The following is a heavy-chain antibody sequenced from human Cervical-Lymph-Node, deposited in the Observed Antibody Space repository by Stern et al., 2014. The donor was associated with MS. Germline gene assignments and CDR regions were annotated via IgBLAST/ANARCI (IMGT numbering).Heavy chain of an antibody. V-gene: IGHV4-59*01. CDR1: GVSISLYY. CDR2: IYYSGST. Sequence: QLQLQESGPGLVKPSETLSLTCTVSGVSISLYYWSWVRQAPGRGLEWIGYIYYSGSTTYNPSLKSRVTMAVDTSKNKFSLKLTSVTAADTAVYYCARDVGLDSWGQGTLVTVSS. CDR3: ARDVGLDS. D-gene: IGHD1-26*01. J-gene: IGHJ4*02.